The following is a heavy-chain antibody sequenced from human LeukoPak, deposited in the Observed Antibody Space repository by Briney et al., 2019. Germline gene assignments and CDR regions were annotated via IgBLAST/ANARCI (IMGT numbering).Heavy chain of an antibody. Sequence: ASVKVSCKASGYTFTSYGISWVRQAPGQGLEWMGWINPNSGGTNYAQKFQGRVTMTRDTSISTAYMELSRLRSDDTAVYYCASAYCGGDCYRHWFDPWGQGTLVTVSS. CDR2: INPNSGGT. J-gene: IGHJ5*02. D-gene: IGHD2-21*02. CDR3: ASAYCGGDCYRHWFDP. V-gene: IGHV1-2*02. CDR1: GYTFTSYG.